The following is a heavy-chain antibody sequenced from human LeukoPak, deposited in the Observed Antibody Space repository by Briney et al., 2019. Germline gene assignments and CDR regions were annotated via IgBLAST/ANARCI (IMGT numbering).Heavy chain of an antibody. D-gene: IGHD1-26*01. CDR1: GFTFSSYW. CDR2: INSDGSST. Sequence: GGSLRLSCAASGFTFSSYWMHWVRQAPGKGLVWVSRINSDGSSTSYADSVKGRFTISRDNAKNTLYLQMNSLRAEDTAVYYCARVIGWDEPFDIWGQGTMVTVSS. CDR3: ARVIGWDEPFDI. V-gene: IGHV3-74*01. J-gene: IGHJ3*02.